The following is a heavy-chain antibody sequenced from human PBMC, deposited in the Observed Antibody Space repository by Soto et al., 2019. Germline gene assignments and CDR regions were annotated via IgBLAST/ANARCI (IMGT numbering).Heavy chain of an antibody. CDR3: ARLYGSESYRFYGMDV. J-gene: IGHJ6*02. Sequence: SETLSLTCTVSGGSISSSSYYWGWIRQPPGKGLEWIGSIYYTGTTYYNPSLKSRVTISVDTSKNHFSLKLSSVTAADTAVYYCARLYGSESYRFYGMDVWGQGTTVTVSS. D-gene: IGHD3-10*01. CDR2: IYYTGTT. V-gene: IGHV4-39*01. CDR1: GGSISSSSYY.